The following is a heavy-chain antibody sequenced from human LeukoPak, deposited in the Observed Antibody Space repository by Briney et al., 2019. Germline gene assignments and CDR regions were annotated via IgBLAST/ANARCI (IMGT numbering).Heavy chain of an antibody. CDR2: INTRGGDT. CDR3: ARGYSGGWYALWYLDV. Sequence: PGGSLRLSCTVSGFTFSNYVMHWVRQAPGKEPEYVSAINTRGGDTYHADSVKGRFTISRDNSKNTLYLQMGSLRVDDTAVYYCARGYSGGWYALWYLDVWGRGTRVTVSS. D-gene: IGHD6-19*01. V-gene: IGHV3-64*02. J-gene: IGHJ2*01. CDR1: GFTFSNYV.